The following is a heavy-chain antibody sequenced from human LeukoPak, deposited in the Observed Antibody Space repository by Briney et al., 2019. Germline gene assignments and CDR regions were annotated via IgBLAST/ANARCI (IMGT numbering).Heavy chain of an antibody. CDR2: ISSSSSYT. CDR3: ARGQIAVAGTPRRPPDY. J-gene: IGHJ4*02. CDR1: GFTFSDYY. D-gene: IGHD6-19*01. Sequence: GGSLRLSCAASGFTFSDYYMSWIRQAPGKGLEWVSYISSSSSYTNYADSMKGRFTISRDNAKNSLYLQMNSLRAEDTAVYYCARGQIAVAGTPRRPPDYWGQGTLVTVSS. V-gene: IGHV3-11*06.